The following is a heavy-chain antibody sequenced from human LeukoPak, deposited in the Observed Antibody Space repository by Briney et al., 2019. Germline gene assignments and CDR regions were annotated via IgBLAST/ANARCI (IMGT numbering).Heavy chain of an antibody. CDR2: ISYDGSNK. Sequence: QPGRSLRLSCAASGFTFSSYGMHWVRQAPGKGLEWVAVISYDGSNKYYADSVKGRFTISRDNSKNTLYLQMNSLRAEDTAVYYCARSYSSTPQYYYYYYMDVWGKGTTVTVSS. V-gene: IGHV3-30*03. CDR1: GFTFSSYG. D-gene: IGHD6-13*01. J-gene: IGHJ6*03. CDR3: ARSYSSTPQYYYYYYMDV.